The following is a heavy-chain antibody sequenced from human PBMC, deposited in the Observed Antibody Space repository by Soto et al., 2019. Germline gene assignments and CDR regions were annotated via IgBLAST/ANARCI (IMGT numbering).Heavy chain of an antibody. D-gene: IGHD2-15*01. V-gene: IGHV4-39*01. CDR3: ARRSRDCSGGSCYPFFDY. CDR1: GGSISSSSYY. CDR2: IYYSGST. J-gene: IGHJ4*02. Sequence: LSLTCTVSGGSISSSSYYWGWIRQPPGKGLEWIGSIYYSGSTYYNPSLKGRVTISVDTSKNQFSLKLSSVTAADTAVYYCARRSRDCSGGSCYPFFDYWGQGTLVTVSS.